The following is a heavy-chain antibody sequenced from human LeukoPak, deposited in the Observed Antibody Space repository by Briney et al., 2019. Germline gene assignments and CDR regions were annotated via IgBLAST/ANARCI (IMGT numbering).Heavy chain of an antibody. D-gene: IGHD3-10*01. CDR2: ISSSGNII. Sequence: GGSLRLSCAASGFTFRRYEMNWVRQAPGKGLEWIAYISSSGNIIYYSDSVKGRFTISRDNANSSLYLQMNSLSAEDTAVYYCARESSSDNDDYYHNPEYLQHWGQGTLVTVSS. CDR1: GFTFRRYE. V-gene: IGHV3-48*03. J-gene: IGHJ1*01. CDR3: ARESSSDNDDYYHNPEYLQH.